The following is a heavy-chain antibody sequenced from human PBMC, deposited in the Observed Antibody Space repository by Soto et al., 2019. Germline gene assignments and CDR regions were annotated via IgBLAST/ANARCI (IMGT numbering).Heavy chain of an antibody. CDR3: AKDGYDSRNYYYYGMDV. Sequence: HPGGSLRLSCAASGFTFSSYAMSWVRQAPGKGLEWVSAISGSGGSTYYADSVKGRFTISRDNSKNTLYLQMNSLRAEDTAVYYCAKDGYDSRNYYYYGMDVWGQGTTVTVSS. D-gene: IGHD3-22*01. CDR2: ISGSGGST. V-gene: IGHV3-23*01. CDR1: GFTFSSYA. J-gene: IGHJ6*02.